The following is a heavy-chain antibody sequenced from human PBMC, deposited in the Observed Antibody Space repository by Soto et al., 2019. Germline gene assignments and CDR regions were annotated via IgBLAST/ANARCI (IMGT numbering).Heavy chain of an antibody. V-gene: IGHV1-69*01. D-gene: IGHD5-12*01. Sequence: QVQLVQSGAEVKKPGSSVKVSCKASGGAFGSYAINWVRQAPGQGLKWMGGIIPMFDTTNYAQRFQGRVTVTADESTSTVYLELTRLRSEDTAMYYCTRHRGYSSGYWGQDFWGQGTLVTVSS. CDR1: GGAFGSYA. CDR2: IIPMFDTT. J-gene: IGHJ4*02. CDR3: TRHRGYSSGYWGQDF.